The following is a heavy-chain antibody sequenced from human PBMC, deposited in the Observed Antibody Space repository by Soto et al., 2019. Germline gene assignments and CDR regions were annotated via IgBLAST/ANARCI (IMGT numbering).Heavy chain of an antibody. Sequence: GGSLRLSCAASGFTFSSYAMHWVRQAPGKGLEYVSAISSNGGSTYYANSVKGRFTISRDNSKNTLYLQMGSLRAEDMAVYYCARDSLYYDFWSGYPTQDYYYYMDVWGKGTTVTVSS. CDR2: ISSNGGST. D-gene: IGHD3-3*01. J-gene: IGHJ6*03. CDR1: GFTFSSYA. CDR3: ARDSLYYDFWSGYPTQDYYYYMDV. V-gene: IGHV3-64*01.